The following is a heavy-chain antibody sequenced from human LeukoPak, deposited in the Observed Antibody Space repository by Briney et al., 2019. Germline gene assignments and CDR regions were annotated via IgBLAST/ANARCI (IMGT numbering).Heavy chain of an antibody. Sequence: ASVTDSCKASGGTFSSYAISWVRQAPGQGREGMGGIIPFFGTPNLARKFQGRVTITADKSTSTAYMELSSLRSEDTAVSECASVVPDAIKHSGMDVWGKGTTVTVSS. V-gene: IGHV1-69*06. J-gene: IGHJ6*04. D-gene: IGHD2-2*01. CDR1: GGTFSSYA. CDR3: ASVVPDAIKHSGMDV. CDR2: IIPFFGTP.